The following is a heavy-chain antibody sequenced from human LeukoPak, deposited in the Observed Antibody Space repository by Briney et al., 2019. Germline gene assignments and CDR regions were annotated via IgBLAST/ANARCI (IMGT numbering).Heavy chain of an antibody. CDR2: IFYSGST. V-gene: IGHV4-39*07. CDR3: AKNPGTYYFDY. J-gene: IGHJ4*02. Sequence: SETLSLTCTVSGGSISTSNYYWGWIRQPPGKGLEWIENIFYSGSTYYSPSLKRRVTISLDTSRNQFSLKLNSVTAADTAVYYCAKNPGTYYFDYWGQGTLVTVSS. D-gene: IGHD1-14*01. CDR1: GGSISTSNYY.